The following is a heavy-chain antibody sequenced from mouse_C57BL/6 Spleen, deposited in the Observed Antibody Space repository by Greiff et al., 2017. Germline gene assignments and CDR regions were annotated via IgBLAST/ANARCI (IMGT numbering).Heavy chain of an antibody. CDR3: ARGLYYGYFDY. CDR1: GFTFSDYY. D-gene: IGHD1-1*01. Sequence: EVKLVESEGGLVQPGSSMKLSCTASGFTFSDYYMAWVRQVPEKGLEWVANINYDGSSTYYLDSLKSRFIISRDNAKNILYLQMSSLKSEDTATYYCARGLYYGYFDYWGQGTTLTVSS. CDR2: INYDGSST. V-gene: IGHV5-16*01. J-gene: IGHJ2*01.